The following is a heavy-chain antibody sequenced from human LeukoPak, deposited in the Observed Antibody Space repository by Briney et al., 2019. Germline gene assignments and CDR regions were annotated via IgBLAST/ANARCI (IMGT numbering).Heavy chain of an antibody. CDR1: GYTFTSYY. Sequence: GASVKVSCKASGYTFTSYYMHRVRQAPGQGLEWMGIINPSGGSTSYAQKFQGRVTMTRDTSTSTVYMELSSLRSEDTAVYYCARDRHDYYYGMDVWGQGTTVTVSS. V-gene: IGHV1-46*01. J-gene: IGHJ6*02. CDR2: INPSGGST. CDR3: ARDRHDYYYGMDV.